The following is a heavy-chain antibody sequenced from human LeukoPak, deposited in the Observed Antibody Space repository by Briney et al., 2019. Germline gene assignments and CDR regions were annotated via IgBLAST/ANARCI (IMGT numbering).Heavy chain of an antibody. D-gene: IGHD2-2*02. CDR2: INHSGST. CDR3: ARGEYCSSTSCYSVDDAFDI. J-gene: IGHJ3*02. Sequence: PSETLSLTCAVYGGSFSGYYWSWIRQPPGKGLEWIGEINHSGSTNYNPSLKSRVTISVDTSKNQFSLKLSSVTAADTAVYYCARGEYCSSTSCYSVDDAFDIWGQGTMVTVSS. V-gene: IGHV4-34*01. CDR1: GGSFSGYY.